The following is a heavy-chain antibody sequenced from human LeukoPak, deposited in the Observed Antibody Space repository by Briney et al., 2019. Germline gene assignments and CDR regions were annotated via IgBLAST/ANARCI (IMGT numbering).Heavy chain of an antibody. J-gene: IGHJ4*02. CDR1: GFTFSNAW. D-gene: IGHD3-10*01. V-gene: IGHV3-15*01. Sequence: GGSLRLSCAASGFTFSNAWMSWVRQAPGKGLEWVGRIKSKTDGGTTDYAAPVKGRFTISRDDSKNTLYLQMNSLKTEDTAVYYCTTTGGPGVSVRGVIAWFADDYWGQGTLVTVSS. CDR3: TTTGGPGVSVRGVIAWFADDY. CDR2: IKSKTDGGTT.